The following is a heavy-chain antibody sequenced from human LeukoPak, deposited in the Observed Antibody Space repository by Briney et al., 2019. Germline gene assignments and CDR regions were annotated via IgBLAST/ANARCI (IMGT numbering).Heavy chain of an antibody. CDR3: ARDPNVLGITPYYFDF. V-gene: IGHV3-21*01. CDR1: GFTFSDYT. D-gene: IGHD3-10*02. J-gene: IGHJ4*02. Sequence: GGSLRLSCAASGFTFSDYTMTWVRQAPGKGLEWVASISSDSSYIDYADSVKGRFTISRDNAKNSLFLKTDTLRGDDAGIYYCARDPNVLGITPYYFDFWGQGTLVTVSS. CDR2: ISSDSSYI.